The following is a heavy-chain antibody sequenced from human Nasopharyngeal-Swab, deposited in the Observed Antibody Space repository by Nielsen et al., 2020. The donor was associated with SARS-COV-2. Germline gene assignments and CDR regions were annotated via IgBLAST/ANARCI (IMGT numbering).Heavy chain of an antibody. CDR1: GFTFSNYG. J-gene: IGHJ6*03. V-gene: IGHV3-30*18. CDR3: AKDGEAFYYYYYYMDV. D-gene: IGHD2-21*01. CDR2: ISYHGSYK. Sequence: GGSLRLSWAASGFTFSNYGMHWVRQAPGKGLEWVAVISYHGSYKYYADSVKGRFTISRDNSKNTLYLQMNSLRAEDTAVFYCAKDGEAFYYYYYYMDVWGKGTTVTVSS.